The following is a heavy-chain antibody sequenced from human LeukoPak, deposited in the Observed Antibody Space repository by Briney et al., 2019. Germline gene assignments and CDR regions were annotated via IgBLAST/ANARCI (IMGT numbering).Heavy chain of an antibody. CDR3: ARDRYDSALDY. D-gene: IGHD3-22*01. J-gene: IGHJ4*01. V-gene: IGHV3-48*01. Sequence: GGSLRLSCAASGFTFSSYSMNWVRQAPGKGLEWVSYISSSSSTIYYADSVKGRSTISRDNAKNSLYLQMNSLRAEDTAVYYCARDRYDSALDYWGQGTLVTVSS. CDR2: ISSSSSTI. CDR1: GFTFSSYS.